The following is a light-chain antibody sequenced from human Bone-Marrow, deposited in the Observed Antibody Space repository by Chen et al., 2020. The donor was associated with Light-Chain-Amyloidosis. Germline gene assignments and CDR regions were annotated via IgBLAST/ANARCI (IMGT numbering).Light chain of an antibody. V-gene: IGKV3-20*01. CDR2: GSS. CDR1: QTISSNY. J-gene: IGKJ4*01. CDR3: QQYGTSPLT. Sequence: EIVLTQSPGTLSLSPVEGAHLSCRASQTISSNYLTWYQQKFGQAPRPLIYGSSSRATGLPDRLTGSGSGTDFTLAIDRLEPEDFAMYYCQQYGTSPLTFGGGTKVGI.